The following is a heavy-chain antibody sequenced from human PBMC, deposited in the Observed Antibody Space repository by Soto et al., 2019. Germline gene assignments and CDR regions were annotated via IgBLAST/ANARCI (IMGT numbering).Heavy chain of an antibody. CDR3: ADPVPAPTHDDSYDMDV. Sequence: EVQLLESGGGLVQPGGSLRLSCVASGFTFSYYTMNWVRQAPGKGLEWVSGISNSGDTIYYADSVKGRFTISRDNLKNTLYLQMNSLRADDTDVYYCADPVPAPTHDDSYDMDVWGHGTTVTVSS. CDR2: ISNSGDTI. D-gene: IGHD2-2*01. J-gene: IGHJ6*02. V-gene: IGHV3-23*01. CDR1: GFTFSYYT.